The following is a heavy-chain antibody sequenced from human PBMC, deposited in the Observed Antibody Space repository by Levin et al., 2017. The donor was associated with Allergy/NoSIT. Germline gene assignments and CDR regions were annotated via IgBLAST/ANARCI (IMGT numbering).Heavy chain of an antibody. CDR1: GFTFDDYG. CDR3: AREEWELGQGDY. V-gene: IGHV3-20*04. Sequence: GESLKISCAASGFTFDDYGMSWVRQAPGKGLEWVSGINWNGGSTDYADSVKGRFTISRDNAKNSLYLQMNSLRAEDTALYYCAREEWELGQGDYWGKGTLVTVSS. CDR2: INWNGGST. J-gene: IGHJ4*02. D-gene: IGHD1-26*01.